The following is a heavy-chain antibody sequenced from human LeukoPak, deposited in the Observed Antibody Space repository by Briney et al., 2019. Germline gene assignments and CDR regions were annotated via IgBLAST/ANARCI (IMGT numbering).Heavy chain of an antibody. CDR3: AKVRLLLSSWDDVFES. CDR2: IRFDGNNN. CDR1: IQIQYG. J-gene: IGHJ3*02. Sequence: QPGGVPETLLCSIWIQIQYGMHWVRQAPGKGLDWVASIRFDGNNNYYSDSVKGRFTISRDNSKNTLFLQMDSLRPEDTSIYYCAKVRLLLSSWDDVFESWGQGTMVTVSS. D-gene: IGHD6-13*01. V-gene: IGHV3-30*02.